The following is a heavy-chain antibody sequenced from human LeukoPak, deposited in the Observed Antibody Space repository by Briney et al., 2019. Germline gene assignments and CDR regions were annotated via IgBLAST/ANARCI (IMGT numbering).Heavy chain of an antibody. D-gene: IGHD6-19*01. J-gene: IGHJ4*02. V-gene: IGHV3-23*01. CDR1: GFTFSSYA. Sequence: GGSLRLSCAASGFTFSSYAMSWVRQAPGKGLEWVSAISGSGGSTSYADSVKGRFTISRDNAKNTLYLQMNSLRAEDTAVYYCARRGAVAGTGDYWGQGTLVTVSS. CDR3: ARRGAVAGTGDY. CDR2: ISGSGGST.